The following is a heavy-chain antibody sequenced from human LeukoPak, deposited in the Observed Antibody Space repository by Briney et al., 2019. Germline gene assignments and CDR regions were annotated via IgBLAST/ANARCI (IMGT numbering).Heavy chain of an antibody. Sequence: GGSLRLSCVASGFPFSSYWMTWVRQVPGKGLEWVANIKQDGSKKSYVVSVKGRFTISRDNAKNSLYLQMNSLRAEDTAIYYCTRVGYIDEGIDYWGQGTLVTVSS. D-gene: IGHD5-24*01. CDR3: TRVGYIDEGIDY. CDR1: GFPFSSYW. CDR2: IKQDGSKK. J-gene: IGHJ4*02. V-gene: IGHV3-7*04.